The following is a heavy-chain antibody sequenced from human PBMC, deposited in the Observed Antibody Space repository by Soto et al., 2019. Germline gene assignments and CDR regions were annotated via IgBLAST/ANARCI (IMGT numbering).Heavy chain of an antibody. CDR3: ARVTPMTTFDY. CDR2: IYYSGTT. J-gene: IGHJ4*02. V-gene: IGHV4-61*08. D-gene: IGHD1-1*01. Sequence: ASETLSLTCSVSGGSVSSGGHYWSWVRQPPGKGLEWIGYIYYSGTTNYNPSLKSRVTMSVDKPKNQFSLKLRSVTAADTAVYYCARVTPMTTFDYWGQGTLVTVFS. CDR1: GGSVSSGGHY.